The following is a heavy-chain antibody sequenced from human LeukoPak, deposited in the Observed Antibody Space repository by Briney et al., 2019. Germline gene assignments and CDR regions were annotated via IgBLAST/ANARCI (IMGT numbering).Heavy chain of an antibody. D-gene: IGHD5-18*01. CDR1: GGTFSSYA. V-gene: IGHV1-69*04. CDR2: IIPILGIA. CDR3: ASPARRYSYGYGTYYYYGMDV. Sequence: SVKVSCKASGGTFSSYAISWVRQAPGQGLEWMGRIIPILGIANYAQKFQGRVTITADKSTSTAYMELSSLRSEDTAVYYCASPARRYSYGYGTYYYYGMDVWGQGTTVTVSS. J-gene: IGHJ6*02.